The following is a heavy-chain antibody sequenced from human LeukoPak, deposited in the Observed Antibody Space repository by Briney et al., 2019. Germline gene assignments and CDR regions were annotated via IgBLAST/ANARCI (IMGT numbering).Heavy chain of an antibody. CDR3: AKDPPTVMANAFHI. CDR1: GFTFSSYG. Sequence: GGSLRLSCAASGFTFSSYGMSWVRPAPGKGLEWVSGINTSGGTTYYADSVKGRFTISRDNSKKTLYLQMNSLRADDTAAYYCAKDPPTVMANAFHIWGQGTMVTVSS. V-gene: IGHV3-23*01. CDR2: INTSGGTT. D-gene: IGHD5-18*01. J-gene: IGHJ3*02.